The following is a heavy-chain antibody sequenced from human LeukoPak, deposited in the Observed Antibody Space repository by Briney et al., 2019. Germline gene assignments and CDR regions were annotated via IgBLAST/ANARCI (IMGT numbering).Heavy chain of an antibody. Sequence: SETLSLTCIVSGGSTHNFYWSWIRQHPGKGLEWIGYIYYSGSTYYNPSLKSRVTISVDTSKNQFSLKLSSVTAADTAVYYCARDQGAIDYWGQGTLVTVSS. V-gene: IGHV4-31*03. CDR1: GGSTHNFY. CDR2: IYYSGST. D-gene: IGHD1-26*01. CDR3: ARDQGAIDY. J-gene: IGHJ4*02.